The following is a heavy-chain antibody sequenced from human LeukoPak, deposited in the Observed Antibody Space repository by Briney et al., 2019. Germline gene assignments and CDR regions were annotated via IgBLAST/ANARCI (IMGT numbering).Heavy chain of an antibody. V-gene: IGHV3-15*01. D-gene: IGHD3-22*01. CDR2: INTKTDGGTT. Sequence: GVSLRLSCAASGFTFSNAWMSWVRHAPGKGLEWVGRINTKTDGGTTDYAAPVKGRFTISRHDSKNTLYLQMNSLTTEDTAVYFCTTYDSSGYYYKVGLDYWGQGTLVTVSS. J-gene: IGHJ4*02. CDR3: TTYDSSGYYYKVGLDY. CDR1: GFTFSNAW.